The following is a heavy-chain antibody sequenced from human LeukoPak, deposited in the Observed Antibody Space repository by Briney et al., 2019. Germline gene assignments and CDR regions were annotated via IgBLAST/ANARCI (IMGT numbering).Heavy chain of an antibody. CDR2: ISYDGSNK. D-gene: IGHD2-15*01. V-gene: IGHV3-30-3*01. CDR1: GFTFSSYA. J-gene: IGHJ5*02. Sequence: PGGSLRLSCAASGFTFSSYAMHWVRQAPGKGLEWVAVISYDGSNKYYADSVKGRFTISRDNSKNTLYLQMNSLRAEDTAVYYCAKDRLGYCSGGSCQRFDPWGQGTLVTVSS. CDR3: AKDRLGYCSGGSCQRFDP.